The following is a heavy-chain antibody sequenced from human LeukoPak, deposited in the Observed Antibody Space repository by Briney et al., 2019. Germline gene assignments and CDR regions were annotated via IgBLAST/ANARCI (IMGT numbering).Heavy chain of an antibody. CDR3: VRADGP. Sequence: GGSLRLSCAASGFTFSTYWMHWVRQVPGKGLVRVALITPDGSKTGYADSVKGRFTISRDNAENRLYLQMNSLRAEDTALYYCVRADGPWGQGTLVTVSS. D-gene: IGHD3/OR15-3a*01. CDR2: ITPDGSKT. CDR1: GFTFSTYW. J-gene: IGHJ4*02. V-gene: IGHV3-74*01.